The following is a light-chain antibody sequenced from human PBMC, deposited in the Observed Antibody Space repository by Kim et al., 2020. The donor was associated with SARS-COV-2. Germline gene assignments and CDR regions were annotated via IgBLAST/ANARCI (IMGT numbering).Light chain of an antibody. CDR3: NSYTTSSTRV. CDR1: TRAVGAYTH. Sequence: PSNTNSCTGTTRAVGAYTHVPPDPQNPSKAPKLIIYDVTNRPSEVSNRFSASNSDNTAPLTISALQADDEADYYCNSYTTSSTRVFGTGTKVTVL. CDR2: DVT. V-gene: IGLV2-14*04. J-gene: IGLJ1*01.